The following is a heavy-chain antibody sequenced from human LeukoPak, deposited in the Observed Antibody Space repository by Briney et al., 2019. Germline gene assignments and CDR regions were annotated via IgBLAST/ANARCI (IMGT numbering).Heavy chain of an antibody. CDR1: GFTVNNNY. J-gene: IGHJ4*02. CDR2: IYSGGST. V-gene: IGHV3-66*02. Sequence: GGSLRLSCAASGFTVNNNYMTRVRQAPGKGLEWVSIIYSGGSTYYADSVKGRFTISRDNSKNTLYLQMNSLRPEDTAMYYCARRASGTYYPIDYWGQGTLVTVSS. CDR3: ARRASGTYYPIDY. D-gene: IGHD1-26*01.